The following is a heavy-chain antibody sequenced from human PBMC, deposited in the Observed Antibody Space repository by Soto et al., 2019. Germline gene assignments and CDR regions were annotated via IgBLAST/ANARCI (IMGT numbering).Heavy chain of an antibody. J-gene: IGHJ2*01. D-gene: IGHD3-22*01. CDR2: IIPIFGTA. Sequence: QVQLVQSGAEVKKPGSWVKVSCKASGGTFSSYAISWVRQAPGQGLEWMGGIIPIFGTANYAQKFQGRVTITADESTSTAYMELSSLRSEDTAVYYCARVPLRYYDSSGSHFDLWGRGTLVTVSS. CDR1: GGTFSSYA. V-gene: IGHV1-69*01. CDR3: ARVPLRYYDSSGSHFDL.